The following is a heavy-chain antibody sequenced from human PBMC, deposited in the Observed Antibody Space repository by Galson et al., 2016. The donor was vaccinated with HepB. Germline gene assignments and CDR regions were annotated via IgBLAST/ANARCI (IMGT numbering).Heavy chain of an antibody. Sequence: SLRLSCAASGFTFSSYGMHWVRQAPGKGLEWVAFISYDGSNKKYADSVKGRFTISRDNSKKTLYLQMNSLRAEDTAVYYCAKDGRIYCSSSSCHDHFHYWGQVTLVTVSS. D-gene: IGHD2-2*01. CDR2: ISYDGSNK. CDR3: AKDGRIYCSSSSCHDHFHY. J-gene: IGHJ4*02. CDR1: GFTFSSYG. V-gene: IGHV3-30*18.